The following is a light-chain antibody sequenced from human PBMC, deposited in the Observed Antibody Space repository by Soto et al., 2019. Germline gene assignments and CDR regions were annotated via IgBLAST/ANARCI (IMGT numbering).Light chain of an antibody. CDR1: SSNIEKNH. V-gene: IGLV1-51*02. Sequence: QSVLTQPPSVSAAPGQKVTISCSGSSSNIEKNHVSWYQQLPGTAPKLLIYENDKRLSDVPDRFTGSKSGTSATLGITGLQAGDEADYYCGTWDTSLTAGVFGGGTKVTVL. J-gene: IGLJ3*02. CDR3: GTWDTSLTAGV. CDR2: END.